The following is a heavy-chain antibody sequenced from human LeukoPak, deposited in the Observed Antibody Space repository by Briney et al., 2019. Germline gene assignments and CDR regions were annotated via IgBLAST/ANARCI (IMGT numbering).Heavy chain of an antibody. CDR1: GDSINDYY. D-gene: IGHD3-10*01. Sequence: SENLSLTCTVSGDSINDYYWNWIRQTPGKGLEWIGYIYYSGSTDYNPSLKSRVTMSVDTSKNQFSLKLNSVTAADTAVYYCARGGARGSSAFDIWGQGTMVTVSA. CDR3: ARGGARGSSAFDI. V-gene: IGHV4-59*01. CDR2: IYYSGST. J-gene: IGHJ3*02.